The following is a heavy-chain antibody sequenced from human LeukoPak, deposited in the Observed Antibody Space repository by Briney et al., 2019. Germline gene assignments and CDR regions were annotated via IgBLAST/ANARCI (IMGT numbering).Heavy chain of an antibody. Sequence: HGESLKISCKGSGYSFTSYWIGWVRQMPGKGLEWMGIIYPGDSDTRYSPSFQGQVTISADKSISTAYLQWSSLKASDTAMYYCARVSQSYHYGSGSWYFVYWGQGTLVTVSS. CDR2: IYPGDSDT. V-gene: IGHV5-51*01. J-gene: IGHJ4*02. CDR3: ARVSQSYHYGSGSWYFVY. D-gene: IGHD3-10*01. CDR1: GYSFTSYW.